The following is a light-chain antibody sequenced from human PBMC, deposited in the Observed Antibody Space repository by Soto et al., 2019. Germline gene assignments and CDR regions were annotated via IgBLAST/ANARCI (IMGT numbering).Light chain of an antibody. J-gene: IGKJ3*01. V-gene: IGKV3-20*01. CDR2: GAS. CDR1: QSVSSNY. Sequence: EIVLTQSPGTLSLSPGERATLSCRASQSVSSNYLAWYQQKPGQAPRLLIYGASSRATGIPGRFSGSGSGTDFPLTISRLEPEDFAVYYCQQYGSSVVTFGPGTKVDIK. CDR3: QQYGSSVVT.